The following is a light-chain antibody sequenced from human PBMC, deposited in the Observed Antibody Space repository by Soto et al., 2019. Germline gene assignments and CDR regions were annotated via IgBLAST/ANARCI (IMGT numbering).Light chain of an antibody. CDR3: QQYNSYLWT. CDR1: QSISSW. V-gene: IGKV1-5*01. Sequence: EIQMTQSPSPLSASVGDRVTITCRASQSISSWSAWYQQKPGKAPKLLIYDASSLESGVPSRFSGSGSGTGFTLTISSLQPDDFATYYCQQYNSYLWTFGQGTKVDIK. J-gene: IGKJ1*01. CDR2: DAS.